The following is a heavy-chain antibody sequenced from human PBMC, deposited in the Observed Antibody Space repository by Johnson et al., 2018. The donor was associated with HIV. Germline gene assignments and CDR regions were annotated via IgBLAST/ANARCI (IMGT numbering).Heavy chain of an antibody. CDR1: GFTFSSYS. CDR2: ISGSTGRT. V-gene: IGHV3-23*04. D-gene: IGHD6-19*01. Sequence: VHLVESGGGLVQPGGSLRLSCAASGFTFSSYSMSWVRQTPGKGLEWFSLISGSTGRTNYADYVKGRFTISRDNSKNTLYLQMNSLRAEDTAVYYCAKRGSGWPSDAFDIWGQGTNVIVSS. J-gene: IGHJ3*02. CDR3: AKRGSGWPSDAFDI.